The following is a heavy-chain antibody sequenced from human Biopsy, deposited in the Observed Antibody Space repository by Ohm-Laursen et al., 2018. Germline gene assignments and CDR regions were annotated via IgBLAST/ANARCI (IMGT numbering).Heavy chain of an antibody. Sequence: TLSPTWTVSGGSISSDYWSWIRQTPGKGLEWIGYIYYSGSTNYNPSLKSRVTISVDTSKNQFSLRLNSVTAADTAVYYCARATNSTGWPYYYFYGMDVWGQGTTVTVSS. D-gene: IGHD2/OR15-2a*01. CDR2: IYYSGST. CDR1: GGSISSDY. V-gene: IGHV4-59*01. J-gene: IGHJ6*02. CDR3: ARATNSTGWPYYYFYGMDV.